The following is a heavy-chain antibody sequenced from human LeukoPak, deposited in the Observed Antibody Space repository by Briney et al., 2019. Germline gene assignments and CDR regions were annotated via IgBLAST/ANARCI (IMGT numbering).Heavy chain of an antibody. J-gene: IGHJ5*01. D-gene: IGHD5-12*01. CDR1: GGSFSGYY. CDR3: VRHDGRGGATMGAFDS. CDR2: INHSGST. Sequence: SETLSLTCAVYGGSFSGYYWSWIRQPPGKGLEWIGEINHSGSTNYNPSLKSRVTISVDTSKNQFSLKLSSVTAADTAVYYCVRHDGRGGATMGAFDSWGQGSLVTVSS. V-gene: IGHV4-34*01.